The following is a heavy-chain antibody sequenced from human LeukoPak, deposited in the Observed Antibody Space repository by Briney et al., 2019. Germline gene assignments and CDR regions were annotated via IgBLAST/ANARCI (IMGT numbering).Heavy chain of an antibody. D-gene: IGHD1-26*01. CDR1: GYTFTSYG. CDR3: ARDPQQLVGASGGGFEY. Sequence: ASVKVSCKASGYTFTSYGISWVRQAPGQGLEWMGWISVYNGSTNYAQKFQGRVTMTTDTSTSTAYMELRSLRSDDTAVFYCARDPQQLVGASGGGFEYWGQGTLVTVSS. CDR2: ISVYNGST. V-gene: IGHV1-18*01. J-gene: IGHJ4*02.